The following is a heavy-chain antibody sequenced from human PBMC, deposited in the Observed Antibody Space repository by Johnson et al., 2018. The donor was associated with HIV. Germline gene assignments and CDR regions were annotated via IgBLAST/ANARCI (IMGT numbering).Heavy chain of an antibody. CDR3: ARDWVIGDAFDI. CDR2: ISSSGNPI. V-gene: IGHV3-11*04. CDR1: GFIFSDYY. D-gene: IGHD2-21*01. Sequence: QVQLVESGGGVVQPGRSLSLSCAASGFIFSDYYMSWIRQAPGKGLEWVSYISSSGNPIYYADSVKGRFTISRDNAKNSLYLQMNSLRAEDTAVYYCARDWVIGDAFDIWGQGTKVTVSS. J-gene: IGHJ3*02.